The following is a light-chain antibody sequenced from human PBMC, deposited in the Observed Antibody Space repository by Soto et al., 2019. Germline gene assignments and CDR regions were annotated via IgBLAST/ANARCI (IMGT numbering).Light chain of an antibody. CDR1: KSISSW. CDR3: QQYNSYSPWT. CDR2: DAS. V-gene: IGKV1-5*01. J-gene: IGKJ1*01. Sequence: DIQMTHPPSTLSASVGDIVAITCRARKSISSWLAWYQQKPGKAPKLLIYDASSLESGVPSRFSGSGSGTEFTLTISSLQPDDFATYYCQQYNSYSPWTFGQGTKVDIK.